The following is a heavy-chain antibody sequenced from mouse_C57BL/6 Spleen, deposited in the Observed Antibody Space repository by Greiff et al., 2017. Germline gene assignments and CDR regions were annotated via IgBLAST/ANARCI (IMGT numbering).Heavy chain of an antibody. V-gene: IGHV1-54*01. CDR2: INPGRGGT. CDR1: GYAFTNYL. CDR3: ARGATVVFDY. J-gene: IGHJ2*01. Sequence: QVQLQQSGAELVRPGTSVKVSCTASGYAFTNYLIEWVQQRPGQGLEWIGVINPGRGGTNYNAKFTGKATLTADKSSSTAYMQISSLTSEASAVYFCARGATVVFDYWGQGTLSQSPQ. D-gene: IGHD1-1*01.